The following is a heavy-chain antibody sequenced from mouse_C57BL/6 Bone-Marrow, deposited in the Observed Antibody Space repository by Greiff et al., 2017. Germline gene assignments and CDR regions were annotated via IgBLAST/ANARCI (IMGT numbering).Heavy chain of an antibody. D-gene: IGHD2-5*01. Sequence: VQLQQSGAELAKPGASVKLSCKASGSTFTSYWMHWVKQRPGQGLAWIGYINPSSGYTQYNQKFKDKDTLTADKSSSTAYMQLSSLSYEDSAVYYCARWRRTYYSNYFDYWGQGTTLTVSS. CDR2: INPSSGYT. J-gene: IGHJ2*01. V-gene: IGHV1-7*01. CDR3: ARWRRTYYSNYFDY. CDR1: GSTFTSYW.